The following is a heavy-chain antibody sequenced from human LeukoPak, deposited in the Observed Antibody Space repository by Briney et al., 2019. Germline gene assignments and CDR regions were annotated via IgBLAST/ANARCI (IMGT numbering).Heavy chain of an antibody. CDR2: ISSSGDYT. Sequence: KPGGSLRLSCAASGFSFSDEYMSWIRQAPGQWLEWVSYISSSGDYTNHADSVKGRFTISRDNAKNSLYLQMNILRAEDTAVYYCARGGQWLVVFDYWGQGTLVTVSS. CDR3: ARGGQWLVVFDY. J-gene: IGHJ4*02. CDR1: GFSFSDEY. V-gene: IGHV3-11*03. D-gene: IGHD6-19*01.